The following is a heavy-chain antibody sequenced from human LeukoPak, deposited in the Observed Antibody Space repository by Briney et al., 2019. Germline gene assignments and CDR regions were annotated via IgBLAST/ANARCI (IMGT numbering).Heavy chain of an antibody. CDR1: GGSISSYY. V-gene: IGHV4-59*08. D-gene: IGHD4-17*01. CDR3: ARHSDYGDFYWYFDL. J-gene: IGHJ2*01. Sequence: SETLSLTCTVPGGSISSYYWSWIRQPPGKGLEWIGYIYYSGSTNYNPSLKSRVTISVDTSKNQFSLKLSSVTAADTAVYHCARHSDYGDFYWYFDLWGRGTLVTVSS. CDR2: IYYSGST.